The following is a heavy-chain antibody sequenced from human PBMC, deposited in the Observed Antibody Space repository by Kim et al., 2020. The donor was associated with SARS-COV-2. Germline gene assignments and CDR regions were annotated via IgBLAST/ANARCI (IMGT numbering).Heavy chain of an antibody. V-gene: IGHV3-30*04. CDR2: TTYDGSIR. CDR3: ARDRAGRTYGMDV. Sequence: GGSLRLSCAASGFTFLTYAMHWVRQAPGKGLEWVAVTTYDGSIRYNADSVKGRFTISRDNSQKRLYLQMDSLRVDDTAVYYCARDRAGRTYGMDVWGQGT. CDR1: GFTFLTYA. J-gene: IGHJ6*02.